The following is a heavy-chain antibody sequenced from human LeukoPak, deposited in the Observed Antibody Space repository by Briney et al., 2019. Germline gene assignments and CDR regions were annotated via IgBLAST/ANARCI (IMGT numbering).Heavy chain of an antibody. CDR2: IYASGST. J-gene: IGHJ4*02. D-gene: IGHD2-15*01. CDR3: ARLVRVVAAIAHFDY. Sequence: SETLSLTCSVSGGSISSYYWNWIRQPAGKGLEWIGRIYASGSTDYSPSLKSRVTMSVDPSKNQFSLKLSSVTAADTAVYYCARLVRVVAAIAHFDYWGQGTLVTVSS. CDR1: GGSISSYY. V-gene: IGHV4-4*07.